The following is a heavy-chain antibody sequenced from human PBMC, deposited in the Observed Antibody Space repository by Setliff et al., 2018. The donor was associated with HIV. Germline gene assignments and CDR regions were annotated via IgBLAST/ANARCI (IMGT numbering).Heavy chain of an antibody. J-gene: IGHJ4*02. CDR2: INPNSGDT. V-gene: IGHV1-2*06. CDR3: ARRDPAALSPFDC. D-gene: IGHD2-15*01. CDR1: GYTFTGYY. Sequence: VASVKVSCKASGYTFTGYYMHWVRQAPGQGLEWMGRINPNSGDTNYAQKFQGRVTLTIDTSISTAYMELSRLRSDDTAVYYCARRDPAALSPFDCWGQGTLVTVSS.